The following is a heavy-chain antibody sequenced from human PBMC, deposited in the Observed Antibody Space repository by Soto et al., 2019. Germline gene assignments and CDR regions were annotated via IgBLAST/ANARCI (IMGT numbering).Heavy chain of an antibody. CDR2: IYYSGST. Sequence: QLQLQESGPGLVKPSETLSLTCTVSGGSISSSSYYWGWIRQPPGKGLEWIGSIYYSGSTYYNPSPKTRVTISVDPTRNQSALKLGSVTAADAAVSYCARRGSSSWYGYWGQGTLVTVSS. CDR3: ARRGSSSWYGY. V-gene: IGHV4-39*01. D-gene: IGHD6-13*01. J-gene: IGHJ4*02. CDR1: GGSISSSSYY.